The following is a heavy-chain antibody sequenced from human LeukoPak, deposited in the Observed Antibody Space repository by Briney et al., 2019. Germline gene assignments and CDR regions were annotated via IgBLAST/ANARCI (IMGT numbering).Heavy chain of an antibody. CDR1: GFTFDDYA. CDR3: AKVAPGHSSGWYVGRNYFDY. Sequence: GGSLRLSCPASGFTFDDYAMHWVRHAPGEGLEWVSCIRWDGVSIGYADSVKGRFTISRDNAKNSLYLQMNSLRAEDTALYYCAKVAPGHSSGWYVGRNYFDYWGQGTLVTVSS. CDR2: IRWDGVSI. V-gene: IGHV3-9*01. D-gene: IGHD6-19*01. J-gene: IGHJ4*02.